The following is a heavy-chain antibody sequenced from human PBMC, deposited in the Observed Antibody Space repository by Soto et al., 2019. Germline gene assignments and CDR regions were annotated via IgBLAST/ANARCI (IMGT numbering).Heavy chain of an antibody. CDR3: AKPLYRSGWSKFSY. D-gene: IGHD6-19*01. Sequence: EVQLLESGGGLVQPGGSLRLSCAASGFTFSSHAMSWVRQAPGKGLEWVSVISGGGNTTYYADSVRGRFTISRDNPKSTLYLQTNSLGAKDSAPYYCAKPLYRSGWSKFSYWGQGSLVTVAS. CDR1: GFTFSSHA. J-gene: IGHJ4*02. V-gene: IGHV3-23*01. CDR2: ISGGGNTT.